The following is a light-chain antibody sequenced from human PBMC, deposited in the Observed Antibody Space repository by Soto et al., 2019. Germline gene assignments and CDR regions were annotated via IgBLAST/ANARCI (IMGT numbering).Light chain of an antibody. J-gene: IGKJ5*01. CDR3: QQHETLIT. CDR2: GAS. CDR1: QSVGSS. Sequence: IVLTQSPGTPSLSPGESATRSRRASQSVGSSLSWYQQKPGQAPRLLFYGASNRATAIPDRFSGSGSGTDFTLTISRLEPEDFAVYYCQQHETLITFGQGTRLEIK. V-gene: IGKV3-20*01.